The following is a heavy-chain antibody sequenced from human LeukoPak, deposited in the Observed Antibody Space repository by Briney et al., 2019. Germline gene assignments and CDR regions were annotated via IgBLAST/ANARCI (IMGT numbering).Heavy chain of an antibody. CDR1: GGSFSDYY. J-gene: IGHJ5*02. D-gene: IGHD4-17*01. V-gene: IGHV4-34*01. CDR2: INHSGST. CDR3: AQGHDYGDYLNWFDP. Sequence: SETLSPTCAVYGGSFSDYYWSWIRQPPGKGLEWIGEINHSGSTNYNPSLKSRVTISVDTTKNQFSLKLSPVTAADTAVYYCAQGHDYGDYLNWFDPWGQGTLVTVSS.